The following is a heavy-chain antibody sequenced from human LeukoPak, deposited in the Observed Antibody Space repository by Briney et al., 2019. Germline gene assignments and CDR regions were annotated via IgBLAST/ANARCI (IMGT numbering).Heavy chain of an antibody. CDR3: TRDLQGSRLYLVGSQND. V-gene: IGHV3-7*01. J-gene: IGHJ4*02. CDR2: MKPDGSWR. Sequence: GGSLRLSCAASGFIFDDYGMSWVRQAPGKGLEWVANMKPDGSWRYYVDSVKGRFTISRDNAMNSLYLQMNSLRAEDSALYYCTRDLQGSRLYLVGSQNDWGQGTRVTVSS. CDR1: GFIFDDYG. D-gene: IGHD1-26*01.